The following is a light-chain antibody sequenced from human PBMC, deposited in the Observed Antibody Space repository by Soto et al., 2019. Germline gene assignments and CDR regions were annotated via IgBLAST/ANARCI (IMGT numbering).Light chain of an antibody. CDR2: DAS. CDR1: QSVSSY. Sequence: EIVLTQSPATLSLSPGERATLSCRASQSVSSYLAWYQQKPGQAPRLLIYDASNRATGIPARFSGSGSVTDFTLTISSLEPEDFAVYYCQQRSNLAFGQGTRLEIK. V-gene: IGKV3-11*01. CDR3: QQRSNLA. J-gene: IGKJ5*01.